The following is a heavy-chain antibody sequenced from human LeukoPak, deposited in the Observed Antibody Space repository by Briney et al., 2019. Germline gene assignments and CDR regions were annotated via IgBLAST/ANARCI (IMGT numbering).Heavy chain of an antibody. CDR2: IYTSGST. CDR1: GGSISSYY. J-gene: IGHJ4*02. D-gene: IGHD1-26*01. Sequence: SETLSLTCTVSGGSISSYYWSWIRQPAGKGLEWIGRIYTSGSTNYNPPLKSRVTMSVDTSKNQFSLKLSSVTAADTAVYYCARDGYRWSSSHKTHYFDYWGQGTLVTVSS. V-gene: IGHV4-4*07. CDR3: ARDGYRWSSSHKTHYFDY.